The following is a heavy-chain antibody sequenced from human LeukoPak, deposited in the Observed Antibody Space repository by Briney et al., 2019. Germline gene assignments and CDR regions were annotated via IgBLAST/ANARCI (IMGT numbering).Heavy chain of an antibody. CDR2: ISGSGCST. J-gene: IGHJ4*02. Sequence: GGSLRHSCAASGVTFCSYAMSSVREALGEGVGWVSAISGSGCSTYYADYVKGRFTISRDNTKNTLYLQMNSLRAEDTAVYYCAKVDVTMVRGVIMGYYFDYWGQGTLVTVSS. D-gene: IGHD3-10*01. CDR1: GVTFCSYA. CDR3: AKVDVTMVRGVIMGYYFDY. V-gene: IGHV3-23*01.